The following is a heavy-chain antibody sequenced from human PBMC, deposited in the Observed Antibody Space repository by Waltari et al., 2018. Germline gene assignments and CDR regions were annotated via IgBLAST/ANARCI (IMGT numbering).Heavy chain of an antibody. Sequence: QVQLQESGPGLVKPSETLSLTCAVSGYSISSGYYWGWIRQPPGKGLVCLGSFYHSGGTHYTPSLKIRVTLSLATSKTQFSLKLGSVTAADMAVYYCASYLDSYFDYWGQGTLVTVSS. CDR2: FYHSGGT. CDR3: ASYLDSYFDY. D-gene: IGHD2-2*03. CDR1: GYSISSGYY. J-gene: IGHJ4*02. V-gene: IGHV4-38-2*01.